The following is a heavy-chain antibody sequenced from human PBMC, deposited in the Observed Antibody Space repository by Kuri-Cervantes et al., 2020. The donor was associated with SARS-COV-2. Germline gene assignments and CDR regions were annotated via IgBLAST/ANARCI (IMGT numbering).Heavy chain of an antibody. J-gene: IGHJ6*02. CDR1: GYTFIRYA. V-gene: IGHV1-3*01. CDR2: INAGNGNT. Sequence: ASVKVSCKASGYTFIRYAMHWVRQAPGQRLEWVGWINAGNGNTKYSQKFQGRVTITRDTSASTAYMELSSLRSEDTAVYYCASVSYCSSTSCHIYYYYGMDVWGQGTTVTVSS. D-gene: IGHD2-2*01. CDR3: ASVSYCSSTSCHIYYYYGMDV.